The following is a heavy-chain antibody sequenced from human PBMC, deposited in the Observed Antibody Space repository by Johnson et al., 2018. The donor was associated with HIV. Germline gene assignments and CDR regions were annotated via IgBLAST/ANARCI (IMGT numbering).Heavy chain of an antibody. V-gene: IGHV3-30-3*01. J-gene: IGHJ3*02. Sequence: QVQLVESGGGLVQPGGSLRLSCAASGFTFSSYSVHWVRQAPGKGLEWVAVISFDGYNKYYADSVKGRFTISRDSSEKTLYLQMNSLRAEDTAVYYCARDSPRIVGVPDAFDIWGQGTMVTVSS. D-gene: IGHD1-26*01. CDR1: GFTFSSYS. CDR2: ISFDGYNK. CDR3: ARDSPRIVGVPDAFDI.